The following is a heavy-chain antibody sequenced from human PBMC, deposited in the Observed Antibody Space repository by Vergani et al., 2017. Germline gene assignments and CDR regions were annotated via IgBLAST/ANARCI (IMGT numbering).Heavy chain of an antibody. V-gene: IGHV1-46*01. CDR1: GYTFTCYY. CDR3: ARCLLWFGEVFDP. D-gene: IGHD3-10*01. Sequence: QVQLVQSGAEVKKPGASVKVSCKASGYTFTCYYMHWVRQAPGQGLEWMGIINPSGGSTSYAQKFQGRVTMTRDTSTSTVYMELSSLRSEDTAVYYCARCLLWFGEVFDPWGQGTLVTVSS. CDR2: INPSGGST. J-gene: IGHJ5*02.